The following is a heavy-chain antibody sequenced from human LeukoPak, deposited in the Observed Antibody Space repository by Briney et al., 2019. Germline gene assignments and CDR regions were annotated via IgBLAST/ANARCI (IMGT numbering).Heavy chain of an antibody. D-gene: IGHD5-18*01. CDR1: GFTFSSYG. Sequence: GGSLRLSCAASGFTFSSYGMQWIRQAPGKGLEWVAVISYDGSNKYYADSVKGRFTISRDNSKSTLYLQMNSLRAEDTAVYYCAKSYSYGVSGYFDYWGQETLVTVSS. J-gene: IGHJ4*02. CDR3: AKSYSYGVSGYFDY. CDR2: ISYDGSNK. V-gene: IGHV3-30*18.